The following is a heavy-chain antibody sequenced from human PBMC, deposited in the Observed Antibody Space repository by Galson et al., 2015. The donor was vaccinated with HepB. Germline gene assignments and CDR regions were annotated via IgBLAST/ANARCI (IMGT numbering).Heavy chain of an antibody. CDR3: VKEGSWVGGDWFDP. V-gene: IGHV3-23*01. CDR2: INGRGSTR. D-gene: IGHD3-3*01. CDR1: GFIFRHHA. J-gene: IGHJ5*02. Sequence: SLRLSCAGSGFIFRHHAMAWLRQAPGKGLEWVSGINGRGSTRSYSDAVKGRFSISRDNSKDTVFLQMDNLRAEDTAVYYCVKEGSWVGGDWFDPWGQGALVTVS.